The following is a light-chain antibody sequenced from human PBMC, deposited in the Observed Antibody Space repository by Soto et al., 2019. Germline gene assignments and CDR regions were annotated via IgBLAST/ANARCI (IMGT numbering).Light chain of an antibody. Sequence: QSALTQPPSASGSPGQSVTISCTGTSSDVGAYKYVSWYQQYPGKANKLMIYEVSKRPSGVPDRFSGSKSGNTASLTVSGLPAEDEADYYCTSDVGSNIWVFGGGTKLTVL. CDR2: EVS. V-gene: IGLV2-8*01. J-gene: IGLJ3*02. CDR1: SSDVGAYKY. CDR3: TSDVGSNIWV.